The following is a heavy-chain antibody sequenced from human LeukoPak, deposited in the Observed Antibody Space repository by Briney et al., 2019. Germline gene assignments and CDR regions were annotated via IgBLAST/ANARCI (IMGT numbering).Heavy chain of an antibody. CDR2: FSYGGNT. D-gene: IGHD3-10*01. V-gene: IGHV4-59*01. CDR3: ARDSGYYYGSGSLDP. CDR1: GGSISGYY. Sequence: SETLSLTCTVSGGSISGYYWSWIRQPPGKRLEWIGYFSYGGNTNYNPSLKSRVTISVDTSRSQISLTLSSVTAADTAVYYCARDSGYYYGSGSLDPWGQGTLVTVSS. J-gene: IGHJ5*02.